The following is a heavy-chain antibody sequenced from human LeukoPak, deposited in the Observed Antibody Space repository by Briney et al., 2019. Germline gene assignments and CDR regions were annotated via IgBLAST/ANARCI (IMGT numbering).Heavy chain of an antibody. CDR3: ARGYYDDAFDI. D-gene: IGHD3-10*01. J-gene: IGHJ3*02. CDR1: GFTFSSYG. CDR2: IWYDGSNK. V-gene: IGHV3-33*01. Sequence: GRSLRLSCAASGFTFSSYGMHWVRKAPGKGLEWVAVIWYDGSNKYYADSVKGRFTISRDNSKNTLYLQMNSLRAEDTAVYYCARGYYDDAFDIWGQGTMVTVSS.